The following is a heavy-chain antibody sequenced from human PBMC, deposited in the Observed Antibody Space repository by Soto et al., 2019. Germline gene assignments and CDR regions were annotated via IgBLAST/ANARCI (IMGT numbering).Heavy chain of an antibody. Sequence: SETLSLTCTVSAGSVSSDYYCWTWIRQPPGKGLEWIGYICSGGSTNYNPSLKSRVTISLDTSRNQFSLKLTSVTAADTAVYYCARDIRGYSRAFDYWGQGMLVTVSS. CDR3: ARDIRGYSRAFDY. V-gene: IGHV4-61*01. J-gene: IGHJ4*02. D-gene: IGHD5-18*01. CDR2: ICSGGST. CDR1: AGSVSSDYYC.